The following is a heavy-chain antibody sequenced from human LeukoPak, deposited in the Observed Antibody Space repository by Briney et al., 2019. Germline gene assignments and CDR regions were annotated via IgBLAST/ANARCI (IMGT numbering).Heavy chain of an antibody. CDR1: GFTFSYYG. V-gene: IGHV3-30*18. CDR2: ISTDGSNK. CDR3: AKGGFLEPIDY. D-gene: IGHD3-3*01. J-gene: IGHJ4*02. Sequence: GRSLTLSCAASGFTFSYYGLHWVRQAPGKGLEWVALISTDGSNKNYADSVKGRFTISRDNSKNTLYLQMNSLRAEDTAVYYCAKGGFLEPIDYWGQGTLVTVSS.